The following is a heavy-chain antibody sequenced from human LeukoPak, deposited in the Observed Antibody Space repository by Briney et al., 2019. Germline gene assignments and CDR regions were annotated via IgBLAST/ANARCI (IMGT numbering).Heavy chain of an antibody. D-gene: IGHD6-13*01. CDR3: ARGRIAAAGYYYYYGMDV. J-gene: IGHJ6*02. V-gene: IGHV4-39*07. Sequence: PSETLSLTYTVSGGSISSSSYYWGWIRQPPGKGLEWIGSIYYSGTTYYNPSLKSRVTISVDTSKNQFYLTLSSVTAADTAVYYCARGRIAAAGYYYYYGMDVWGQGTTVTVSS. CDR1: GGSISSSSYY. CDR2: IYYSGTT.